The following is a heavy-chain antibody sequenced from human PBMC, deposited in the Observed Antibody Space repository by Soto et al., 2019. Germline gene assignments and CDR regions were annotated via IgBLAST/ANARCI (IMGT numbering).Heavy chain of an antibody. J-gene: IGHJ6*02. CDR2: INPSGGST. V-gene: IGHV1-46*01. CDR1: GYTFTSYY. Sequence: QVQLVQSGAEVKKPGASVKVSCKASGYTFTSYYMHWVRQAPGQGLEWMGIINPSGGSTSYAQKFQGRVTMNRDTSTSTVFMELSSLRSEDTAVYYCASYSSSSGGYYYGMDVWGPGTTVTVSS. CDR3: ASYSSSSGGYYYGMDV. D-gene: IGHD6-6*01.